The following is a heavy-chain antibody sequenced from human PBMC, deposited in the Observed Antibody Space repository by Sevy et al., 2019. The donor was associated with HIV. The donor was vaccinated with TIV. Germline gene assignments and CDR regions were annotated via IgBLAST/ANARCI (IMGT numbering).Heavy chain of an antibody. Sequence: SLRLSCTASGFTFGDDAMSWVRQAPGKELEWVGFIRSKAYGGTTEYAASVKGRFTISRDDSRSIAYLQMNSLKTEDTAVYYRTIDPGPDCTNGICSFADYYYYMDVWGKGTTVTVSS. V-gene: IGHV3-49*04. CDR3: TIDPGPDCTNGICSFADYYYYMDV. CDR2: IRSKAYGGTT. J-gene: IGHJ6*03. CDR1: GFTFGDDA. D-gene: IGHD2-8*01.